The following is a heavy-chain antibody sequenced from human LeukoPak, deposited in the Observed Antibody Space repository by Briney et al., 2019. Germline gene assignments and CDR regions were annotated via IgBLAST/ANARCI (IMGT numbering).Heavy chain of an antibody. J-gene: IGHJ5*02. CDR2: IWYDGNNK. CDR3: ARWEQQLGRNWFDP. V-gene: IGHV3-33*01. Sequence: GRSLRLSCAASGFTFSSYGMHWVRQAPGKGLEWVAVIWYDGNNKYYADSVKGRFTISRDNSKNTLYLQMNSLRAEDTAVYYCARWEQQLGRNWFDPWGQGTLVTVSS. D-gene: IGHD6-13*01. CDR1: GFTFSSYG.